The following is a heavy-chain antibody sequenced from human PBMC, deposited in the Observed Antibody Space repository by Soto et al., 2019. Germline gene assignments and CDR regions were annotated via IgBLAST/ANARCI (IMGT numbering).Heavy chain of an antibody. CDR2: ISGSGGST. CDR1: GFTFSSYA. J-gene: IGHJ3*02. Sequence: PGGSLRLSCAASGFTFSSYAMSWVRQAPGKGLEWVSAISGSGGSTYYADSVKGRFTISRDNSKNTLYLQMNSLRAEDTAVYYCAKDLALIVVVAFNAFDIWGQGTMVTV. V-gene: IGHV3-23*01. D-gene: IGHD2-15*01. CDR3: AKDLALIVVVAFNAFDI.